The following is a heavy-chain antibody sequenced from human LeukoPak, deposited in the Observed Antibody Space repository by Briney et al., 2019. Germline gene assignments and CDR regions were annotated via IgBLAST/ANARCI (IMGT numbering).Heavy chain of an antibody. CDR1: GGTSNSHA. Sequence: ASVKVSCKASGGTSNSHAISWVRQAPGQGLEWMGRIISNLGTTNRAQKFQDRVTLTADKSTNTAYMELNRLTSDDTAIYYCATTNDGGGYQWGDFFDYWGQGTLVTVSS. D-gene: IGHD3-22*01. J-gene: IGHJ4*02. CDR2: IISNLGTT. V-gene: IGHV1-69*04. CDR3: ATTNDGGGYQWGDFFDY.